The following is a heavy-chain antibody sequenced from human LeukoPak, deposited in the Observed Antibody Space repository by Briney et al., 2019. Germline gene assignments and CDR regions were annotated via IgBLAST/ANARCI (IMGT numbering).Heavy chain of an antibody. J-gene: IGHJ3*02. CDR2: IRYDGDNK. CDR1: GFTFNIYV. D-gene: IGHD5-12*01. V-gene: IGHV3-30*02. CDR3: AKGLGGYHAAFDI. Sequence: SGVSLTLSCTASGFTFNIYVMHWVRQAPGKGREWVAFIRYDGDNKYFADSVKGRFTISRDNSKSTMYLQMHSLRAKDAAVYYCAKGLGGYHAAFDIWGQGTMVTVSS.